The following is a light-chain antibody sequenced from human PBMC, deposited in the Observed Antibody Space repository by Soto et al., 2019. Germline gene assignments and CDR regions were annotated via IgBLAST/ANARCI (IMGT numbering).Light chain of an antibody. J-gene: IGKJ2*01. V-gene: IGKV3-20*01. CDR1: QSVSSSY. Sequence: EIVLTQSPGTLSLSPGKRATLSCRASQSVSSSYLAWYQQKPGQAPRLLIYGAYSRATGIPDRFSGSGSGTDFPLNISRLEPEDFAVYYCQQYGSSPPYTFGQGTKLEIK. CDR2: GAY. CDR3: QQYGSSPPYT.